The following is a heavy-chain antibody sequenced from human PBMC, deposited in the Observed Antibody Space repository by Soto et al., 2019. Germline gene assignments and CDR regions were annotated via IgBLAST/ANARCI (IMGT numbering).Heavy chain of an antibody. CDR1: GFTFSSYG. J-gene: IGHJ1*01. V-gene: IGHV3-30*18. Sequence: QVQLVESGGGVVQPGRSLRLSCAASGFTFSSYGMHWVRQAPGKGLEWVAVISYDGSNKYYADSVKGRFTISRDNSKNTLYLQMNSLRAEDTAVYYCAKTDYGGNSAYFQHWGQGTLVTVSS. CDR3: AKTDYGGNSAYFQH. D-gene: IGHD4-17*01. CDR2: ISYDGSNK.